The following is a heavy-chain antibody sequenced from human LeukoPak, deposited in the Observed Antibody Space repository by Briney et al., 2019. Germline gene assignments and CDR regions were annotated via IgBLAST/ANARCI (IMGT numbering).Heavy chain of an antibody. J-gene: IGHJ4*02. D-gene: IGHD3-3*01. V-gene: IGHV1-18*01. CDR1: GYSFTSYG. CDR2: ISAYNGNT. CDR3: ARETSSYYDFWSGYPDDY. Sequence: GESLKISCKGSGYSFTSYGISWVRQAPGQGLEWMGWISAYNGNTNYAQKLQGRVTMTTDTSTSTSYMELRSLRSDDTAVYYCARETSSYYDFWSGYPDDYWGQGTLVTVSS.